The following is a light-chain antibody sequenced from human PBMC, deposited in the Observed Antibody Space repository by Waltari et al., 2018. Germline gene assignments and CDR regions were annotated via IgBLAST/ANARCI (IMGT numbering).Light chain of an antibody. V-gene: IGKV3-20*01. CDR2: GAS. CDR1: QSLSSSY. Sequence: EIVLTQSPGTLSLSPGERATLSCRASQSLSSSYLAWYQQKPGQAPRLLISGASSRATGIPDRFSGSGSGTDFTRTITSLEPEDFAGYSCQQYGSSPPTFGQGTKLEIK. J-gene: IGKJ2*01. CDR3: QQYGSSPPT.